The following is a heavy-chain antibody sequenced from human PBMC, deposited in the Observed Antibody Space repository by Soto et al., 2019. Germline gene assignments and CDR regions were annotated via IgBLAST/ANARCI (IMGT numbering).Heavy chain of an antibody. CDR2: IYHSGST. J-gene: IGHJ6*02. CDR1: GGSISSGTYS. CDR3: ARASAFYFGSGSDQPPPSYAMDV. D-gene: IGHD3-10*01. Sequence: SETLSLTCAVSGGSISSGTYSWTRQPPGKGLEWIGYIYHSGSTYYNPSLKSRVTISVDRSNNQFSLKLTSVTAADTAVYYCARASAFYFGSGSDQPPPSYAMDVWGQGTTVTVSS. V-gene: IGHV4-30-2*01.